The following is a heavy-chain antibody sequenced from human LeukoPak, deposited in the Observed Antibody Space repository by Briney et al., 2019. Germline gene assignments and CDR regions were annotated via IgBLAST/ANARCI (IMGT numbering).Heavy chain of an antibody. Sequence: PGGSLRLSCAASGFTFSSYGMSWVRQAPGKGLEWVSAISGSGGSTYYADSVKGRFTISRDNSKNTLYLQMNSLRAEDTAVYYCAKDLFVVVPAAPNTFDYWGQGTLVTVSS. CDR3: AKDLFVVVPAAPNTFDY. D-gene: IGHD2-2*01. CDR1: GFTFSSYG. J-gene: IGHJ4*02. V-gene: IGHV3-23*01. CDR2: ISGSGGST.